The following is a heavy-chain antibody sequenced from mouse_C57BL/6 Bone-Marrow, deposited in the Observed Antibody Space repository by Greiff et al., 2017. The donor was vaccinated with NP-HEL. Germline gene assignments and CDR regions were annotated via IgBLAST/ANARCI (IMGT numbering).Heavy chain of an antibody. Sequence: VQLQQSGPELVKPGASVKLSCKASGYTFPSYDINWVKQRPGQGLEWIGWIYPRDGSTKYTEKFKGKATLTVDTSSSTAYMELHSLTSEDSAVYFCAREEGLRKDYAMDYWGQGTSVTVSS. D-gene: IGHD2-4*01. J-gene: IGHJ4*01. CDR2: IYPRDGST. CDR1: GYTFPSYD. V-gene: IGHV1-85*01. CDR3: AREEGLRKDYAMDY.